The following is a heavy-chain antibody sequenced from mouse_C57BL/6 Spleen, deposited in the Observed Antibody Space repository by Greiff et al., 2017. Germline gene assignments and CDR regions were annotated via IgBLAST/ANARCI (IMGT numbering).Heavy chain of an antibody. Sequence: QVQLQQSGAELVRPGASVTLSCKASGYTFTDYEMHWVKQTPVHGLEWIGAIDPETGGTAYNQKFKGKAILTADKSSRTAYMELRSLTSEDSAVYYCTRETVVAPYAMDYWGQGTSVTVSS. D-gene: IGHD1-1*01. J-gene: IGHJ4*01. CDR3: TRETVVAPYAMDY. CDR2: IDPETGGT. CDR1: GYTFTDYE. V-gene: IGHV1-15*01.